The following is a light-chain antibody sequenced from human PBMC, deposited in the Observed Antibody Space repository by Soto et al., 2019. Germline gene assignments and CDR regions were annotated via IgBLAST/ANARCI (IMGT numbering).Light chain of an antibody. CDR1: NSNIGNNF. CDR2: DNN. J-gene: IGLJ2*01. V-gene: IGLV1-51*01. CDR3: GTWDDSLSAGV. Sequence: QSVLTQPPSVSAAPGETVTISCSGSNSNIGNNFVYWYQQLPGTAPKLLIYDNNKRPSGVPDRFSGSRSGTSATLGITGLQTGDEADYYCGTWDDSLSAGVFGGGTQLTVL.